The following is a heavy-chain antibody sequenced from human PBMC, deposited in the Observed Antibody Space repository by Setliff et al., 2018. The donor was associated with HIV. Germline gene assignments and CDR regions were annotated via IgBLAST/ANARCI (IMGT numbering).Heavy chain of an antibody. CDR2: INQSGNT. J-gene: IGHJ2*01. CDR1: GGSLSGYY. CDR3: AREGGQGYSGSGSFYHRNFEL. D-gene: IGHD3-10*01. Sequence: SETLSLTCAVYGGSLSGYYWSWVRQSPGRGLEWLGEINQSGNTNFNPSLKSRLIISVDTSKSQFSLKLTSVTAADTALYYCAREGGQGYSGSGSFYHRNFELWCRGTLVTVSS. V-gene: IGHV4-34*01.